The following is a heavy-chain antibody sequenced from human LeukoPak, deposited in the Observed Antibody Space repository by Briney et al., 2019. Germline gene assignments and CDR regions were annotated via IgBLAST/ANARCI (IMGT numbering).Heavy chain of an antibody. CDR1: GFTVSSNY. CDR3: ARTFFDWLFHDAFDI. Sequence: AGGSLRLSCAASGFTVSSNYMSWVRQAPGKGLEWVSVIYSGGSTYYADSVKGRFTISRDNSKNTLYLQMNSLRAEDTAVYYCARTFFDWLFHDAFDIWGQGTMVTVSS. V-gene: IGHV3-66*01. D-gene: IGHD3-9*01. CDR2: IYSGGST. J-gene: IGHJ3*02.